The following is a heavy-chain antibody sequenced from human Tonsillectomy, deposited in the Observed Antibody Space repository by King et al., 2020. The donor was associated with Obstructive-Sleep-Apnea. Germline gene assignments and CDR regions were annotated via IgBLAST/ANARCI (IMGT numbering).Heavy chain of an antibody. CDR2: IDYIGST. D-gene: IGHD5/OR15-5a*01. Sequence: QVQLQESGPGLVKPSETLSLTCSVSGGSVNSGNYYWTWIRQPPGKGLEWIGYIDYIGSTNYNPSLKSRLTISVDTSKNNFSLKLTSVTAADTALYYCASDRRVTPRWFDPWGQGILVTVSS. CDR1: GGSVNSGNYY. J-gene: IGHJ5*02. CDR3: ASDRRVTPRWFDP. V-gene: IGHV4-61*01.